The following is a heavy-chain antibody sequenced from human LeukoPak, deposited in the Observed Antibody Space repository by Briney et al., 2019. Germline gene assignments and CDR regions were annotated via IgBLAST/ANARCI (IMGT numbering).Heavy chain of an antibody. V-gene: IGHV4-30-4*08. CDR1: GGSISSGDYY. CDR2: IYYSGST. CDR3: ARATLNLYYFDY. J-gene: IGHJ4*02. D-gene: IGHD1-7*01. Sequence: PSQTLSLTCTVSGGSISSGDYYWSWIRQPPGKGLEWIGYIYYSGSTYYNPSLKSRVTISVDTSKNQFSLKLSSVTAADTAVYYCARATLNLYYFDYWGQGTLVTVSP.